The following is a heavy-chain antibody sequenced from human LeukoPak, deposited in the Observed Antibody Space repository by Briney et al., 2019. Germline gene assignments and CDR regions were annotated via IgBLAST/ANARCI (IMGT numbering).Heavy chain of an antibody. CDR1: GFTFSSYW. CDR2: INSDGSST. CDR3: ARATGSYYSLGY. J-gene: IGHJ4*02. Sequence: PGGSLRLSCAASGFTFSSYWMHWVRQAPGKGLVWVSRINSDGSSTSYADSVKGRFTVSRDDAKNTLYLQMNSLRAEDTAVYYCARATGSYYSLGYWGQGTLVTASS. V-gene: IGHV3-74*01. D-gene: IGHD1-26*01.